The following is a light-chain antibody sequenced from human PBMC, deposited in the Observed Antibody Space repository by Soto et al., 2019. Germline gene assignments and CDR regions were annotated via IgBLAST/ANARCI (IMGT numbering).Light chain of an antibody. Sequence: DIQVNHSASFLSASIGDRVTIICRASQDISTYLAWYQQKPGEAPKLLIYDASALPRGVPSRFSGSGSGTKFTLTIASLQPDDFATYYCQQYETFSGTFGPGTKVDIK. J-gene: IGKJ1*01. CDR2: DAS. CDR1: QDISTY. CDR3: QQYETFSGT. V-gene: IGKV1-9*01.